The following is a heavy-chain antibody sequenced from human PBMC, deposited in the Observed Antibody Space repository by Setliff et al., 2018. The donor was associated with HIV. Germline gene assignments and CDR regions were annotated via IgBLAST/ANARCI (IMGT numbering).Heavy chain of an antibody. J-gene: IGHJ4*02. CDR2: INPSGGLT. CDR3: ATGHYGSDSYYSIDH. D-gene: IGHD3-10*01. V-gene: IGHV1-46*01. Sequence: ASVKVSCKSSAHPRHYYMHWVRQVPGIGLQWMGVINPSGGLTDYPQKFQGRVTMTTDTSTNTIYMQLSSLTSEDTALYYCATGHYGSDSYYSIDHWGQGTLVTVSS. CDR1: AHPRHYY.